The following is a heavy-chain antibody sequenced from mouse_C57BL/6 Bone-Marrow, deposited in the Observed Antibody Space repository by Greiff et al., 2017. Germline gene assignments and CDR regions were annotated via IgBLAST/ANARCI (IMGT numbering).Heavy chain of an antibody. Sequence: EVMLVESEGGLVQPGSSMKLSCTASGFTFSDYYMAWVRQVPEKGLEWVANINYDGSSTYYLDSLKSRFIISRDNAKNILYLQMSSLKSEDTATYYCARGGLQGYYFDYWGQGTTLTVSS. J-gene: IGHJ2*01. CDR2: INYDGSST. D-gene: IGHD2-4*01. V-gene: IGHV5-16*01. CDR1: GFTFSDYY. CDR3: ARGGLQGYYFDY.